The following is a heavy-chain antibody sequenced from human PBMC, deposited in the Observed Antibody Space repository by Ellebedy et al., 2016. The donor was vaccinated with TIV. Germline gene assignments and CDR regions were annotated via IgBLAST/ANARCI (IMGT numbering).Heavy chain of an antibody. CDR2: MSYDGSNK. V-gene: IGHV3-30-3*01. CDR1: GFTFSNYA. Sequence: GESLKISCAASGFTFSNYAMHWVRQAPGKGLEWVAVMSYDGSNKYYADSVKGRFTISRDNAKNSLYLQMNSLRAEDTAVYYCARDRAGGYSSSSVFDYWGQGTLVTVSS. D-gene: IGHD6-6*01. J-gene: IGHJ4*02. CDR3: ARDRAGGYSSSSVFDY.